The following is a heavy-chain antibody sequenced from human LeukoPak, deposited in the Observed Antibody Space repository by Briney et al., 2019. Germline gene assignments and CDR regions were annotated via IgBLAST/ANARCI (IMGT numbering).Heavy chain of an antibody. V-gene: IGHV5-51*01. CDR3: ARPQQQLVHAFDI. CDR2: IYPGDSDT. CDR1: GYSFTSYW. D-gene: IGHD6-13*01. J-gene: IGHJ3*02. Sequence: GGSLKISFKGSGYSFTSYWIGWVRPMPGKGLEWMGIIYPGDSDTRYSPSFQGQVTISADKSISTAYLQWSSLKASDTAMYYCARPQQQLVHAFDIWGQGTMVTVSS.